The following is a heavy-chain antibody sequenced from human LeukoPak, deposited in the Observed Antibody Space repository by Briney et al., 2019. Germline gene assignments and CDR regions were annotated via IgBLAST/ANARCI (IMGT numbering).Heavy chain of an antibody. J-gene: IGHJ4*02. V-gene: IGHV3-21*01. CDR3: ARSREDIVLVPASY. CDR1: GFTFSSYT. CDR2: IGSSSNFI. Sequence: GGSLRLFCAASGFTFSSYTMNWVRQPPGKGLEWVSSIGSSSNFISYADSVKGRFTISRDNAKNSLYLQMNSVRAEDTAVYYCARSREDIVLVPASYWGQGTLVTVSS. D-gene: IGHD2-2*01.